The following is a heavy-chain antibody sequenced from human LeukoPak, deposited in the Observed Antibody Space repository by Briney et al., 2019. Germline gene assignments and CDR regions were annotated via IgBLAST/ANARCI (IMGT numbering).Heavy chain of an antibody. Sequence: GGSLRLSCAASGFTVSDNYMTWVRRAPGKGLEWVSSIYNTGATHYAESVKGRFTISRDNSKNTLFLQMDSLRAEDMAVYYCARIEWERLGRAFDIWGQGTMVTVSS. CDR2: IYNTGAT. J-gene: IGHJ3*02. CDR3: ARIEWERLGRAFDI. D-gene: IGHD1-26*01. CDR1: GFTVSDNY. V-gene: IGHV3-53*01.